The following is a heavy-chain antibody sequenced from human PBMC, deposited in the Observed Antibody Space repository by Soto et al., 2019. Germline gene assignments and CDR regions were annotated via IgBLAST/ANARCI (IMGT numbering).Heavy chain of an antibody. V-gene: IGHV3-30-3*01. J-gene: IGHJ4*02. CDR3: ARETSTYYYDSSAYLGFDY. D-gene: IGHD3-22*01. CDR2: ISYDGSNK. CDR1: GFTFSNYA. Sequence: GGSLRLSCAASGFTFSNYAVHWVRQAPGKGLEWVALISYDGSNKYYADSVKGRFTISRDNAKNSLYLQMNSLRDEDTAVYYCARETSTYYYDSSAYLGFDYWGQGTLVTVSS.